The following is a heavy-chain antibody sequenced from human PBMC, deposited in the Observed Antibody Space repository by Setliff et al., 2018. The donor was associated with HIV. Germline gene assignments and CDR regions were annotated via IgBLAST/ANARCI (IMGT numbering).Heavy chain of an antibody. CDR3: ARCMFSLRSRHIIYYMDV. CDR1: GGSFTNYY. CDR2: IYQTGST. Sequence: PSETLSLTCVVYGGSFTNYYWSWIRQPPGKGLEWIGYIYQTGSTNYSPSLQSRVTMSVETSKNQFSLKLSSVTAADTAVYYCARCMFSLRSRHIIYYMDVWGKGTTVTVSS. V-gene: IGHV4-59*08. D-gene: IGHD2-8*01. J-gene: IGHJ6*03.